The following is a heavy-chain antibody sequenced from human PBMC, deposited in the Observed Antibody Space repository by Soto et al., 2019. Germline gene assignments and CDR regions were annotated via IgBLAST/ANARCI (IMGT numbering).Heavy chain of an antibody. CDR3: ACSSIAAPGYYYGMDV. CDR2: IYPGNSDT. J-gene: IGHJ6*02. CDR1: GYSFTSYC. D-gene: IGHD6-6*01. V-gene: IGHV5-51*01. Sequence: GESLKISCKGSGYSFTSYCISWVRQMPGKGLEWMAIIYPGNSDTRYSPSFQGQVTISADKSISTAYLQWSSLKASDTAMYYCACSSIAAPGYYYGMDVWGQGTTVTVSS.